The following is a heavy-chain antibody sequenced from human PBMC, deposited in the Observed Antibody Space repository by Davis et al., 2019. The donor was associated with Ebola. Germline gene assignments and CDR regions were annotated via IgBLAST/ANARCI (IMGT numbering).Heavy chain of an antibody. CDR1: GYTFTSYG. Sequence: AASVKVSCKASGYTFTSYGISWVRQAPGQGLEWMGRIIPILGIANYAQKFQGRVTITADKSTSTAYMELSSLRSEDTAVYYCARGPINNYGDSLIDYWGQGTLVTVSS. CDR2: IIPILGIA. J-gene: IGHJ4*02. D-gene: IGHD4-17*01. V-gene: IGHV1-69*04. CDR3: ARGPINNYGDSLIDY.